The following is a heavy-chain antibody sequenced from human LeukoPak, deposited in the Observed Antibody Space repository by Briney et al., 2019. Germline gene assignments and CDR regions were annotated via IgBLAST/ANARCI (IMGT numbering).Heavy chain of an antibody. CDR1: GFTFSSYW. D-gene: IGHD3-10*01. CDR3: AKDVGYYGSGSPSQYYYYYYYMAV. J-gene: IGHJ6*03. CDR2: INSDGSST. Sequence: GGSLRLSCAASGFTFSSYWMHWVRQAPGKGLVWVSRINSDGSSTIYADSVKGRFTISRDNAKNTLYLQMNSLRAEDTAVYYCAKDVGYYGSGSPSQYYYYYYYMAVWGKGTTVTISS. V-gene: IGHV3-74*01.